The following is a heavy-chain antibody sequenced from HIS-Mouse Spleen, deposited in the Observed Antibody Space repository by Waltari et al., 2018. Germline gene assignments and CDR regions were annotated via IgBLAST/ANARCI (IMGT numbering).Heavy chain of an antibody. CDR3: ARIAEGYSSGWYAFDY. V-gene: IGHV2-70*15. CDR1: GFSLSTSGMF. J-gene: IGHJ4*02. CDR2: IDWDDDK. D-gene: IGHD6-19*01. Sequence: QVTLRESGPARVKPTQTLTLTCTFSGFSLSTSGMFVSWIRQPPGKALEWLARIDWDDDKYYSTSLKTRLTISKDTSKNQVVLTMTNMDPVDTATYYCARIAEGYSSGWYAFDYWGQGTLVTVSS.